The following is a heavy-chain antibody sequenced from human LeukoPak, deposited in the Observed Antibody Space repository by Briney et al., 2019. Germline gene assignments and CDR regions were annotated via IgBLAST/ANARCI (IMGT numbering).Heavy chain of an antibody. V-gene: IGHV1-18*01. J-gene: IGHJ4*02. CDR1: GYTFTSYG. D-gene: IGHD6-19*01. CDR2: ISAYNGNT. CDR3: ARDPMYSSGLPPDY. Sequence: ASVKVSCKASGYTFTSYGISWVRQAPGQGLEWMGWISAYNGNTNYAQKLQGRVTMTTDTSTSTDYMELRSLRSDDTAVYYCARDPMYSSGLPPDYWGQGTLVTVSS.